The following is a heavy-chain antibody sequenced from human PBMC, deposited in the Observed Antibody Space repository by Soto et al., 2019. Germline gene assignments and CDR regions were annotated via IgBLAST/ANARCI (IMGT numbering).Heavy chain of an antibody. V-gene: IGHV3-21*01. CDR1: GFTFSSYI. J-gene: IGHJ4*02. D-gene: IGHD3-3*01. Sequence: GGSLRLSCAASGFTFSSYIMNWVRQAPGKGLEWVSSISSSSSYIYYADSVKGRFTISRDNAKNSLYLQMNSLRAEDTAVYYCARGTIFGVVPYYFDYWGQGTLVTVSS. CDR2: ISSSSSYI. CDR3: ARGTIFGVVPYYFDY.